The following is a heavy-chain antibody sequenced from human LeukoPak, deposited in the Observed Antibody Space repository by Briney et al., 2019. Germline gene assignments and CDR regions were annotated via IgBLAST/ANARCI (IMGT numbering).Heavy chain of an antibody. V-gene: IGHV1-8*01. Sequence: GASVKVSCKASGYTFTSYDINWVRQATGQGLEWMGWMNPNSGNTGYAQKFQGRVTMTRNTSISTAYMELSSLRSEDTAVYYCARGLMAAFGPRYGSGRYHLDYWGQGTLVTVSS. CDR3: ARGLMAAFGPRYGSGRYHLDY. D-gene: IGHD3-10*01. J-gene: IGHJ4*02. CDR1: GYTFTSYD. CDR2: MNPNSGNT.